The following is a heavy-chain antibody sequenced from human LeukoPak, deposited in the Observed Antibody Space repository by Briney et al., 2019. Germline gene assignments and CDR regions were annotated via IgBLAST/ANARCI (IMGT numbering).Heavy chain of an antibody. CDR3: ARESDLSNYDRTDY. CDR1: GASISSGNYY. V-gene: IGHV4-61*02. CDR2: IYSSGST. Sequence: SQTLSLTCTVSGASISSGNYYWSWIRQPAGKGLEWIGRIYSSGSTTYNPTLQSRVTISADTSRNQLSLKLYSVTAADSAMYYCARESDLSNYDRTDYWGQGTLVTASS. D-gene: IGHD4/OR15-4a*01. J-gene: IGHJ4*02.